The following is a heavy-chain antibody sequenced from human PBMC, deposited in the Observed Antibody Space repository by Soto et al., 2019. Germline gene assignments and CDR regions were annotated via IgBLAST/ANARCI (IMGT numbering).Heavy chain of an antibody. V-gene: IGHV3-66*04. D-gene: IGHD3-10*01. CDR2: IYSDDST. CDR1: GFAVSSNY. J-gene: IGHJ4*02. Sequence: EVQLVESGGGLVQPGGSLRLSCAASGFAVSSNYMTWVRQAPGKGLEWVSVIYSDDSTYYADAVKGRFTISRDNSKNTLYLQMNSLRAEDTAVYYCARQLTPRPIGDYWGQGTLVTVSS. CDR3: ARQLTPRPIGDY.